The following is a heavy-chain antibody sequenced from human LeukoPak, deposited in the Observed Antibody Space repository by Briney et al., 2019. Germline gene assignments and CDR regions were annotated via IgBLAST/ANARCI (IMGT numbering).Heavy chain of an antibody. J-gene: IGHJ6*02. V-gene: IGHV4-39*07. D-gene: IGHD6-13*01. CDR1: GGSISSSSYY. CDR2: IHYSGST. CDR3: ARRYSSRPPDV. Sequence: SETLSLTCTASGGSISSSSYYWGWIRQPPGKGLEWIENIHYSGSTFYNPSLKSRVTISVDTSKNQFSLKLSSVTAADTAVYYCARRYSSRPPDVWGQGTTVTVSS.